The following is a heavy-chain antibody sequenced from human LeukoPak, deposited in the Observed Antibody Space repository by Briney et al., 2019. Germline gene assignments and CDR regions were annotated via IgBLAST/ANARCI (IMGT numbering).Heavy chain of an antibody. V-gene: IGHV1-2*02. J-gene: IGHJ3*02. Sequence: ASVKVSCKASGYTFTGYYMHWVRQAPGQGLEWMGWINPNSGGTNYAQKFQGRVTMTRDTSISTAYMELSRLRSDDTAVYHCARDRIAVAGNDAFDIWGQGTMVTVSS. CDR1: GYTFTGYY. CDR3: ARDRIAVAGNDAFDI. CDR2: INPNSGGT. D-gene: IGHD6-19*01.